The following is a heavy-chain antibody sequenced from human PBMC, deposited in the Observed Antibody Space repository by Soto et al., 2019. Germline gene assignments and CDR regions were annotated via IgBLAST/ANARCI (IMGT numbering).Heavy chain of an antibody. Sequence: TSETLSLTCTVSGGSISSSSYYWGWIRQPPGKGLEWIGSIYYSGSTYYNPSLKSRVTISVDTSKNQFSLKLSSVTAADTAVYYCAREITMVRGVRPYYYYMDVWGKGTTVTVSS. CDR2: IYYSGST. V-gene: IGHV4-39*02. D-gene: IGHD3-10*01. CDR3: AREITMVRGVRPYYYYMDV. CDR1: GGSISSSSYY. J-gene: IGHJ6*03.